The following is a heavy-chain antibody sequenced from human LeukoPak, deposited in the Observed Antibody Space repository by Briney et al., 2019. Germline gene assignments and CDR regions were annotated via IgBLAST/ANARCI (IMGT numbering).Heavy chain of an antibody. CDR2: ISYDGSNK. D-gene: IGHD4-17*01. V-gene: IGHV3-30*03. J-gene: IGHJ4*02. CDR3: ARGQDDYGDYSFDY. Sequence: GGSLRLSCAASGFTFSSYGMHWVRQAPGKGLEWVAVISYDGSNKYYADSVKGRFTISRDNSKNTLYLQMNSLRAEDTAVYYCARGQDDYGDYSFDYWGQGTLVTVSS. CDR1: GFTFSSYG.